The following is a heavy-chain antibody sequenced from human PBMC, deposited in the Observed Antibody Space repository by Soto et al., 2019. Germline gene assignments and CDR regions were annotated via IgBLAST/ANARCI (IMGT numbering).Heavy chain of an antibody. Sequence: PSETLSLTCTVSGGSISSYYWSWIRQPPGKGLEWIGYIYYSGSTNYNPSLKSRVTISVDTSKNQFSLKLSSVTAADTAVYYCARDLGGCSSTSCYYGMDVWGQGTTVTV. V-gene: IGHV4-59*01. CDR3: ARDLGGCSSTSCYYGMDV. CDR1: GGSISSYY. D-gene: IGHD2-2*01. CDR2: IYYSGST. J-gene: IGHJ6*02.